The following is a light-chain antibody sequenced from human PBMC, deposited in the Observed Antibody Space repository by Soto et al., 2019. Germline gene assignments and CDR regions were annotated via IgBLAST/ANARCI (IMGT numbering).Light chain of an antibody. V-gene: IGKV3-20*01. CDR1: QNIPSIY. CDR2: GAS. CDR3: HQYLNSPWA. J-gene: IGKJ1*01. Sequence: EIVLTQSPGTLSLSPGERATLSCRASQNIPSIYLAWYQQKPGQSPRLLIYGASSRATGIPDRFSGSGSGADFTLTINGLEPEDSATYYCHQYLNSPWAFGQGTKVEIK.